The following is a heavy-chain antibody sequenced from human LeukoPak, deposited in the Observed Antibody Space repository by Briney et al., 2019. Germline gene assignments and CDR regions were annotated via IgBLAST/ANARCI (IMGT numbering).Heavy chain of an antibody. Sequence: ASVKVSCRASGYTFITNDISWVRQAPGQGLEWMGWISAYNGNTNYAQKLQGRVTMTTDTSMNTAYMELRSLRSDDTAVYYCARSAVADTPSAYYFEYWGQGTPVTVSS. V-gene: IGHV1-18*04. J-gene: IGHJ4*02. CDR1: GYTFITND. CDR3: ARSAVADTPSAYYFEY. D-gene: IGHD6-19*01. CDR2: ISAYNGNT.